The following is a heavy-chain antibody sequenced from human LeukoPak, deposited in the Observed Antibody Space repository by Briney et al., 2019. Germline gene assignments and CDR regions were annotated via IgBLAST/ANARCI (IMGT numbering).Heavy chain of an antibody. CDR3: ARQFFHCSSTSCYDGVGGQPRDY. J-gene: IGHJ4*02. CDR1: GFTFSNYG. CDR2: ISSSGSTI. V-gene: IGHV3-11*01. Sequence: TGGSLRLSCAASGFTFSNYGMSWIRQAPGKGLEWVSYISSSGSTIYYADSVKGRFTISRDNVKNSLYLQMNSLRAEDTAVYYCARQFFHCSSTSCYDGVGGQPRDYWGQGTLVTVSS. D-gene: IGHD2-2*01.